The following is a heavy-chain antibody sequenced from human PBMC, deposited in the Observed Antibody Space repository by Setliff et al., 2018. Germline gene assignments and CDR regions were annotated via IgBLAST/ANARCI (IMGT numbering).Heavy chain of an antibody. CDR2: INHSGST. CDR1: GGSFSGYY. J-gene: IGHJ5*02. Sequence: SETLSLTCAVYGGSFSGYYWSWIRQPPGKGLEWLGEINHSGSTNCNPSLKSRVTISVDTSKNQFSLKLSSVTAADTAVYYCARFRRGVALGWFDPWGQGTLVTVSS. D-gene: IGHD3-10*01. CDR3: ARFRRGVALGWFDP. V-gene: IGHV4-34*01.